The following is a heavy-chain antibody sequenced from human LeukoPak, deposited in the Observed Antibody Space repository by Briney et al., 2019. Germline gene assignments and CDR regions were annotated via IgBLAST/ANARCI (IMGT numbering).Heavy chain of an antibody. V-gene: IGHV3-33*01. Sequence: GESLRLSCAASGFTLSSYGMHWVRQAPGKGLEWVALIWYDGSNKYYTDSVKGRFTISRDNSKNTLYLQMNSLRAEDTAVYYCARGQYSPDYWGQGTLVTVSS. J-gene: IGHJ4*02. D-gene: IGHD2-15*01. CDR1: GFTLSSYG. CDR3: ARGQYSPDY. CDR2: IWYDGSNK.